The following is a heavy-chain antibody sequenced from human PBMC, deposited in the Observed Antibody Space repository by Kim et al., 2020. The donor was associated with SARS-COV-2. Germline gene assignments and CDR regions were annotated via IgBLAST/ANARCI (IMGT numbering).Heavy chain of an antibody. CDR3: AREPGYSSSWFLYYYYGMDV. CDR2: ISSSSSTI. D-gene: IGHD6-13*01. J-gene: IGHJ6*02. V-gene: IGHV3-48*02. Sequence: GGSLRLSCAASGFTFSSYSMNWVRQAPGKGLEWVSYISSSSSTIYYADSVKGRFTISRDNAKNSLYLQMNSLRDEDTAVYYCAREPGYSSSWFLYYYYGMDVWGQGTTVTVSS. CDR1: GFTFSSYS.